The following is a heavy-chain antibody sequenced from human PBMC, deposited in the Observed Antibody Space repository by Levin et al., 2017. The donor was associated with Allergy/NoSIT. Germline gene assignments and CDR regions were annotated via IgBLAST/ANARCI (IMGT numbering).Heavy chain of an antibody. D-gene: IGHD3-10*01. CDR2: IYSSGSA. Sequence: LSQTLSLTCKVSGGSISSGSYYWSWIRQPAAKGLAWIWRIYSSGSANYNPSLKSLVTISVDTSKNQFSLKLSSVTAAGTAVYYCARAEVGSEHWGQGTLVTVSS. CDR3: ARAEVGSEH. J-gene: IGHJ4*02. V-gene: IGHV4-61*02. CDR1: GGSISSGSYY.